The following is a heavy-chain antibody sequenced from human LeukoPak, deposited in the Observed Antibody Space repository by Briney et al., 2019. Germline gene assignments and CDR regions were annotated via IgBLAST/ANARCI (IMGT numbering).Heavy chain of an antibody. V-gene: IGHV1-2*02. CDR3: TRGVTRAVAAPDY. Sequence: ASVKVSCKASGYTFTSYGISWVRQAPGQGLECMGWIDPNSGVTKYVEKFQGRVTMTRDTSISTAYMELTRLRSDDTAVYFCTRGVTRAVAAPDYWGQGTLVTVSS. D-gene: IGHD4-11*01. CDR1: GYTFTSYG. CDR2: IDPNSGVT. J-gene: IGHJ4*02.